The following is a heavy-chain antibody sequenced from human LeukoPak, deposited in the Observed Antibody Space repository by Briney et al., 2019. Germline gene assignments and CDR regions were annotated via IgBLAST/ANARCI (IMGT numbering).Heavy chain of an antibody. CDR2: IKQDGSEK. Sequence: PGGSLRLSCAASGFPFSSYWMNWVRQAPGKGLEWVANIKQDGSEKYYVDSVKGRFTISRDNAKKSLYLQMNSLRAEDTAVYYCARDLVNRGSGSYFDYWGQGALVTVSS. CDR1: GFPFSSYW. V-gene: IGHV3-7*01. CDR3: ARDLVNRGSGSYFDY. J-gene: IGHJ4*02. D-gene: IGHD3-10*01.